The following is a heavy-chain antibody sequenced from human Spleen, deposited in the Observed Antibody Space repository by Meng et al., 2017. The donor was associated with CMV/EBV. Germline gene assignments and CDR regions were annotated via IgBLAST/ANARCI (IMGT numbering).Heavy chain of an antibody. CDR1: GFTFSTYS. CDR2: ISSSSTYI. Sequence: GESLKISCAASGFTFSTYSMNWVRQAPGKGLEWVSSISSSSTYIYYADSVKGRFTISRDNAKNSLSLQMNSLRAEDTAMYYCPRDVAGTNGYWGQGTLVTVSS. V-gene: IGHV3-21*01. CDR3: PRDVAGTNGY. J-gene: IGHJ4*02. D-gene: IGHD6-19*01.